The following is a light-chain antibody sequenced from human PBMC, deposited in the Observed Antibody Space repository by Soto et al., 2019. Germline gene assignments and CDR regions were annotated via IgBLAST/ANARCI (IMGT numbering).Light chain of an antibody. CDR1: QSVSSN. Sequence: EIVMTQSPATLSVSPEERATLSCRASQSVSSNLAWYQQKPGQAPRLLIYGASTRATGIPDRFSGSGSGTDFSLTIRGLKPEDFAVYYCQQYRMSPNTFGQGTRLE. CDR2: GAS. J-gene: IGKJ5*01. CDR3: QQYRMSPNT. V-gene: IGKV3D-15*02.